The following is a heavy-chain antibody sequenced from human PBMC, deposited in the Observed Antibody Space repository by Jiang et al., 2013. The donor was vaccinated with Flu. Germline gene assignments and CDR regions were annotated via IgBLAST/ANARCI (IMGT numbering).Heavy chain of an antibody. CDR1: GGSISSYY. Sequence: SGSGLVKPSETLSLTCTVSGGSISSYYWSWIRQPPGKGLEWIGYIYYSGSTNYNPSLKSRVTISVDTSKNQFSLKLSSVTAADTAVYYCARGLIAVERGFFGYFDYWGQGTLVTVSS. V-gene: IGHV4-59*01. CDR3: ARGLIAVERGFFGYFDY. CDR2: IYYSGST. D-gene: IGHD6-19*01. J-gene: IGHJ4*02.